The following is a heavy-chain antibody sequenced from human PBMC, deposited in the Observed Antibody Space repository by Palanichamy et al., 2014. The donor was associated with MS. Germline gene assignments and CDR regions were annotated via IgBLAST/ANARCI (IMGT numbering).Heavy chain of an antibody. V-gene: IGHV3-30*02. D-gene: IGHD3-16*02. Sequence: QVQMVESGGGVVQAWGVPETLLCSVWIHFNNYGMHWVRQAPGEGLEWVAFIRYDGSDKYYADSVKGRFTISRDTPKNTLFLQMNSLRADDTAVYYCTKELTSYREAFDYWGQGTLVTVSS. CDR3: TKELTSYREAFDY. CDR2: IRYDGSDK. J-gene: IGHJ4*02. CDR1: IHFNNYG.